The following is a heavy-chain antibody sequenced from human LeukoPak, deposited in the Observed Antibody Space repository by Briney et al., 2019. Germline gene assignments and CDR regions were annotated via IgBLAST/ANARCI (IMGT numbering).Heavy chain of an antibody. Sequence: ASVKVSCKASEYTFTGYYMHWVRQAPGQGLEWMGWINPNSGGTNYAQKFQGRVTMTRDTSISTAYMELSRLRSDDTAVYYCARGFHTAESYYFDYWGQGTLVTVSS. D-gene: IGHD5-18*01. CDR3: ARGFHTAESYYFDY. V-gene: IGHV1-2*02. CDR1: EYTFTGYY. J-gene: IGHJ4*02. CDR2: INPNSGGT.